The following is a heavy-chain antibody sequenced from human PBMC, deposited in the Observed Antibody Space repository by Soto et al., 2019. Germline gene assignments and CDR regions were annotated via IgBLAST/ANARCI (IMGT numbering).Heavy chain of an antibody. Sequence: QITLKESGPTLVKPTQTLTLTCTFSGFSLPTDRVGVGWIRQPPGKALEWLAVIYWDDTKTYRPSLKSRLTNPQDPPNNLVDLIMSHRNPVVDATYFGANVVGGKSLSWGQGTLVTVSS. J-gene: IGHJ5*02. CDR3: ANVVGGKSLS. CDR1: GFSLPTDRVG. V-gene: IGHV2-5*02. D-gene: IGHD1-26*01. CDR2: IYWDDTK.